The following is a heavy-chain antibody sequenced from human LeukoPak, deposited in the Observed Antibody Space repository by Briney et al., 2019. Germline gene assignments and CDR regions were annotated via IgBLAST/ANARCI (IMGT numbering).Heavy chain of an antibody. CDR1: GFSFSSYL. J-gene: IGHJ4*02. D-gene: IGHD7-27*01. CDR2: INIDATST. Sequence: PGGSLRLSCVASGFSFSSYLMHWVRQAPGKGLVWVSRINIDATSTTYADSVKGRFTISRDNAKNTLYLQMNNLRAEGTAIYYCTRVWPTGAARELGSWGQGTLVTVSA. V-gene: IGHV3-74*03. CDR3: TRVWPTGAARELGS.